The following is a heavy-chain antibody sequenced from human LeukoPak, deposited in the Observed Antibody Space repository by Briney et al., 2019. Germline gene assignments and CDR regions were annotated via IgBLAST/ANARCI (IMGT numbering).Heavy chain of an antibody. CDR3: ARHYYYGSGSYFGY. D-gene: IGHD3-10*01. CDR2: IYYSGST. CDR1: GGSISSYY. V-gene: IGHV4-59*08. Sequence: SGTLSLTCTVSGGSISSYYWSWIRQPPGKGLEWIGYIYYSGSTNYNPSLKSRVTISVDTSKNQFSLKLSSVTAADTAVYYCARHYYYGSGSYFGYWGQGTLVTVSS. J-gene: IGHJ4*02.